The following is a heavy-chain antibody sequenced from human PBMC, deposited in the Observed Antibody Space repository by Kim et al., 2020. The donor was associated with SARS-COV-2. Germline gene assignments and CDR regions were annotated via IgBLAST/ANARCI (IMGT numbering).Heavy chain of an antibody. D-gene: IGHD3-10*01. V-gene: IGHV4-38-2*02. Sequence: SETLSLTCTVSGYSISSGYYWGWIRQPPGKGLEWIGSIYHSGSTYYNPSLKSRVTISVDTSKNQFSLKLSSVTAADTAVYYCARVSWFGELFWVTIDYWGQGTLVTVSS. CDR3: ARVSWFGELFWVTIDY. J-gene: IGHJ4*02. CDR1: GYSISSGYY. CDR2: IYHSGST.